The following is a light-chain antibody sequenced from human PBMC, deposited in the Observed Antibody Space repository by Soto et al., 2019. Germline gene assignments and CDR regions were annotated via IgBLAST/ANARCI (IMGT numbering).Light chain of an antibody. Sequence: EIVMTQSPATLSVSPGERATLSCRARQSVSTNLAWYQQKPGQAPRLLIYGASTRATGIPARFSGSGSGTEFTLTISSMQSEDFAVYYCQQHSHWPPWTFGQGTRVEIQ. V-gene: IGKV3-15*01. CDR2: GAS. CDR1: QSVSTN. J-gene: IGKJ1*01. CDR3: QQHSHWPPWT.